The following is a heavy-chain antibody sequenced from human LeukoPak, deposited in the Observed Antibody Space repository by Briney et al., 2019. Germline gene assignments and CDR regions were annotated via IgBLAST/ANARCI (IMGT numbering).Heavy chain of an antibody. CDR2: ARDKANSYTT. Sequence: QPGGSLRLSCAASGFTFSDHYMHWVRQAPGKGLEWVGRARDKANSYTTEYAASVKGRFTISRDESKNSVYLQVNSLKTENTAVYYCARATGSSWRHFDYWGQGTLVTVSS. CDR1: GFTFSDHY. CDR3: ARATGSSWRHFDY. D-gene: IGHD6-13*01. V-gene: IGHV3-72*01. J-gene: IGHJ4*02.